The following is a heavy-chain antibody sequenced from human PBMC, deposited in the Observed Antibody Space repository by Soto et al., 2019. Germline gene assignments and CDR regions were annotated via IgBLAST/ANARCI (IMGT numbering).Heavy chain of an antibody. CDR1: GFTFSSYA. D-gene: IGHD1-1*01. J-gene: IGHJ6*02. CDR3: AKERGRNRNFAMDV. Sequence: PGGSLRLSCAASGFTFSSYAMSWVRQAPGKGLEWVSAISCSGGSTYYADSVKGRFTISRDNSKNTLYLQMNTLRHEDTAVYYCAKERGRNRNFAMDVWGQGTSVTVSS. V-gene: IGHV3-23*01. CDR2: ISCSGGST.